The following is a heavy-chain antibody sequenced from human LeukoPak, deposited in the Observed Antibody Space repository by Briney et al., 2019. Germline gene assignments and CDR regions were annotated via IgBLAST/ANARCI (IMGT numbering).Heavy chain of an antibody. CDR2: INPSGGST. D-gene: IGHD1-26*01. Sequence: ASVKVSCKASGYTFTSYYMHWVRQAPGQGLEWMGIINPSGGSTSYAQKFQGRVTMTRDTSTSTVYMELSSLRSEDTAVYYCATSGAVGASDLWGRGTLVTVSS. V-gene: IGHV1-46*01. CDR1: GYTFTSYY. J-gene: IGHJ2*01. CDR3: ATSGAVGASDL.